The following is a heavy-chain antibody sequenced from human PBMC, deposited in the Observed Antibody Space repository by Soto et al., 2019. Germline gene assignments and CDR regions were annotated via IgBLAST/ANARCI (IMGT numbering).Heavy chain of an antibody. D-gene: IGHD3-10*01. Sequence: VHLVQSGAEMRKPGASVKVSCETSGYAFTDYALHWVRQAPGHGLEWLAWINTGNGKTCSSQRFQGRLTLTRDPSAGTAYLELSSLRSEDTAVYYCERRVAYYFDAWVQGTLVIVAS. V-gene: IGHV1-3*04. CDR1: GYAFTDYA. J-gene: IGHJ5*02. CDR3: ERRVAYYFDA. CDR2: INTGNGKT.